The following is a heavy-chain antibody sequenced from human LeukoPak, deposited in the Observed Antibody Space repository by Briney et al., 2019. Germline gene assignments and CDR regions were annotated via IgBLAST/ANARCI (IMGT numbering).Heavy chain of an antibody. CDR1: GGSISSYY. Sequence: SETLSLTCTVSGGSISSYYWSWIRQPPGKGLEWIGYIYYSGSTNYNPSLKSRVTISVDTSKNQFSLKLSSVTAADTAVYYCARGPHDYGGPLDYWGQGTLVTVSS. CDR3: ARGPHDYGGPLDY. D-gene: IGHD4-23*01. CDR2: IYYSGST. J-gene: IGHJ4*02. V-gene: IGHV4-59*08.